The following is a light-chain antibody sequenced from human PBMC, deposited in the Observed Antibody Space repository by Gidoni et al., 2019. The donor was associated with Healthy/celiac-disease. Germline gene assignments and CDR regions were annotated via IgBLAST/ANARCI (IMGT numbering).Light chain of an antibody. Sequence: TQPPSASGTPGQRVTISCSGSSSNIGSNTVNWYQQLPGTAPKLLIYSNNQRPSGVPDRFSGSKSGTSASLAISGLQSEDEADYYCAAWDDSLNGDVVFGGGTKLTVL. CDR2: SNN. CDR1: SSNIGSNT. CDR3: AAWDDSLNGDVV. V-gene: IGLV1-44*01. J-gene: IGLJ2*01.